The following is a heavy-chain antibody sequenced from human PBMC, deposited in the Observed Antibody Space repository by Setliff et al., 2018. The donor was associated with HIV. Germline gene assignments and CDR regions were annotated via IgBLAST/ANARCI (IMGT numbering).Heavy chain of an antibody. D-gene: IGHD3-22*01. V-gene: IGHV3-7*04. CDR3: ARASYYYDSSGWVDY. CDR1: GFTFSSYW. Sequence: GGSLRLSCAASGFTFSSYWMSWVRQAPGKGLEWVANIKQDGSEKYYADSVKGRFTISRDNAKNSLYLQMNSLRAEDTAVYYCARASYYYDSSGWVDYWGQGTLVTVSS. J-gene: IGHJ4*02. CDR2: IKQDGSEK.